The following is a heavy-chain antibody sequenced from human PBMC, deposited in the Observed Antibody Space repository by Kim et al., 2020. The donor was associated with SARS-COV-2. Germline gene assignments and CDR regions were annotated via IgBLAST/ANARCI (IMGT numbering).Heavy chain of an antibody. Sequence: SETLSLTCNVSGASISSGDSYWSWIRQHPGKGLEWIGYIFSSGGTKYSPSLQGRISISADTSKNQFSLKLSSVTAADTAVHYCASGPPLDYWGQGILVT. CDR1: GASISSGDSY. J-gene: IGHJ4*02. V-gene: IGHV4-31*03. CDR3: ASGPPLDY. CDR2: IFSSGGT.